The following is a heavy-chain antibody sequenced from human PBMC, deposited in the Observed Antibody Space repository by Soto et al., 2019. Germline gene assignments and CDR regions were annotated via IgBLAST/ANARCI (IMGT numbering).Heavy chain of an antibody. CDR2: ISYDGSNK. V-gene: IGHV3-30*18. CDR3: AKKRGEFGELLDDYGMDV. Sequence: PGGSLRLSCTASGFTFRSYGMHWVRQAPGKGLEWVAVISYDGSNKYYADSVKGRFTISRDNSKNTLYLQMNSLRAEDTAVYYCAKKRGEFGELLDDYGMDVWGQGTTVTVSS. J-gene: IGHJ6*02. CDR1: GFTFRSYG. D-gene: IGHD3-10*01.